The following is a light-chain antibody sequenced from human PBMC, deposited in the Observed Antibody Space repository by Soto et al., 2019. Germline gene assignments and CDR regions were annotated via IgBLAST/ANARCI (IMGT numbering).Light chain of an antibody. J-gene: IGKJ2*01. Sequence: EIVMTQSPGTLSLSPGERATLSCRASQRVSSSYLAWYQQKPGQAPRLLIYGASTRATGIPDRFSGSGSGTDFTFTISRLEHEDFAVYFCQRYGSSPPFTFGQGTMVEI. V-gene: IGKV3-20*01. CDR1: QRVSSSY. CDR2: GAS. CDR3: QRYGSSPPFT.